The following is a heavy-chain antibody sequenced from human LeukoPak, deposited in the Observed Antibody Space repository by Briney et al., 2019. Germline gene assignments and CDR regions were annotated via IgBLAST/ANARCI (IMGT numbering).Heavy chain of an antibody. J-gene: IGHJ4*02. D-gene: IGHD2-15*01. Sequence: SETLSLTCTVSGGSIRSSYYYWGWLRQPPGKGLEWIGSIYYSGSTYYNPSLKSRVTISVDTSKNQFSLKLSSVTAADTAVYSCARLYCSGGSCYLDYWGQGHLVTVSS. V-gene: IGHV4-39*01. CDR2: IYYSGST. CDR1: GGSIRSSYYY. CDR3: ARLYCSGGSCYLDY.